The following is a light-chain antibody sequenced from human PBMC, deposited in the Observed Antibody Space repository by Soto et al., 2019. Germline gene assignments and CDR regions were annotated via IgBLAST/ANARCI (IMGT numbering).Light chain of an antibody. J-gene: IGKJ5*01. CDR2: WAS. CDR3: QQCYTTPIT. Sequence: DIVMTQSPDSLAVSLGERATINCKSSQSVLYSSNNKNYLAWYQQKPGQPPKLVIYWASTRESGVPDRFSGSGSGTDFTLTVSSLQAEDVAVYYCQQCYTTPITFGQGTRLEIK. V-gene: IGKV4-1*01. CDR1: QSVLYSSNNKNY.